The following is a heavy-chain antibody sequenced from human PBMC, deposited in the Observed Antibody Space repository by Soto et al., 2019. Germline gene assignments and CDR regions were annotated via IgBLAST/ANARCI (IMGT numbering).Heavy chain of an antibody. CDR1: GCTARGSC. J-gene: IGHJ3*02. V-gene: IGHV3-74*01. CDR3: ARDWYYYDTSDHFSADAFHI. Sequence: PCGCDRQCFVSSGCTARGSCRLMIKQAPGKGLVWVSRISNDGTSTNYADSGKGRFTISRDNAKNTVYLEMNSLRAEDTAVYYCARDWYYYDTSDHFSADAFHIWGQGTTVTVS. D-gene: IGHD3-22*01. CDR2: ISNDGTST.